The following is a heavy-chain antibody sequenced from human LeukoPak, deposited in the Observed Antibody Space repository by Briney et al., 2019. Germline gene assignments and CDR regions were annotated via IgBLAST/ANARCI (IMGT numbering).Heavy chain of an antibody. CDR1: EFTFSDYD. V-gene: IGHV3-30*18. CDR3: AKDRIAAAGSNWFDP. CDR2: ISYDGSNK. J-gene: IGHJ5*02. D-gene: IGHD6-13*01. Sequence: GGSLRLSCAASEFTFSDYDMNWIRQAPGKGLEWVAVISYDGSNKYYADSVKGRFTISRDNSKNTLYLQMNSLRAEDTAVYYCAKDRIAAAGSNWFDPWGQGTLVTVSS.